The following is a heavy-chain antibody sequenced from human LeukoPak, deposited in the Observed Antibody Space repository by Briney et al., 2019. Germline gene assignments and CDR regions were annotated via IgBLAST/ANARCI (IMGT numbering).Heavy chain of an antibody. CDR3: AKHGPDYDFWSGLDY. V-gene: IGHV3-23*01. CDR2: ISGSGGST. J-gene: IGHJ4*02. Sequence: PGGSLRLSCAASGFTFSSYAMSWVRQAPGKGLEWVSAISGSGGSTYYADSVEGRFTISRDNSKNTLYLQMNSLRAEDTAVYYCAKHGPDYDFWSGLDYWGQGTLVTVSS. D-gene: IGHD3-3*01. CDR1: GFTFSSYA.